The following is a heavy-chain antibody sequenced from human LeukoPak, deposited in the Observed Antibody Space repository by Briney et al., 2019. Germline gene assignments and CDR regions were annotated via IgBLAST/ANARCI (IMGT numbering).Heavy chain of an antibody. CDR3: ARTSGYYPSFDY. D-gene: IGHD3-22*01. CDR2: ISSSGSTI. CDR1: GFTFSSYE. J-gene: IGHJ4*02. V-gene: IGHV3-48*03. Sequence: GGSLRLSCAASGFTFSSYEMTWVRQAPGKGREWVSYISSSGSTIYYADSVKGRFIISRDNAKNSLYLQMNSLRAEDTAVYYCARTSGYYPSFDYWGQGTLVTVSS.